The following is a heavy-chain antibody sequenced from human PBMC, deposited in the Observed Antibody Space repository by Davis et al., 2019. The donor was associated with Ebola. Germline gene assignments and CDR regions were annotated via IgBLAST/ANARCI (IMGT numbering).Heavy chain of an antibody. D-gene: IGHD6-19*01. CDR2: IWYDGSNK. CDR1: GFTFSSYG. V-gene: IGHV3-33*08. CDR3: NTDPHPHQADYRDF. J-gene: IGHJ4*02. Sequence: GESLKISCAASGFTFSSYGMHWVRQAPGKGLEWVAVIWYDGSNKYYADSVKGRFTISRDNSKNTLYLQMNSLRTEDTAMYYCNTDPHPHQADYRDFWGQGTLVTVSS.